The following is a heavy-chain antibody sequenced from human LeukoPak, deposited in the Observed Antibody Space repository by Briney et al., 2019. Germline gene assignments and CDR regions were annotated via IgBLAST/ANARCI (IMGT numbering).Heavy chain of an antibody. CDR1: GGTFSSYA. CDR2: IISIFGTA. D-gene: IGHD3-10*01. CDR3: ASRVGSGSYPTNDY. Sequence: ASVKVSCKASGGTFSSYAISWVRQAPGQGLEWMGGIISIFGTANYAQKFQGRVTITADKSTSTAYMELSSLRSEDTAVYYCASRVGSGSYPTNDYWGQGTLVTVSS. J-gene: IGHJ4*02. V-gene: IGHV1-69*06.